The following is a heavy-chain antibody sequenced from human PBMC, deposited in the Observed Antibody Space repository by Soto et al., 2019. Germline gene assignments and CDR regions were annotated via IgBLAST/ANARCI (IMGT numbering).Heavy chain of an antibody. CDR3: ATPYSSSWFSPFDY. CDR2: IGAGYGT. CDR1: GCTFGSYA. J-gene: IGHJ4*02. V-gene: IGHV3-23*01. D-gene: IGHD6-13*01. Sequence: EVQLLESGGGLVQPGGSLRLSCAASGCTFGSYAMSWVRQAPGKGLEWVTSIGAGYGTYYADSVKGRFTISRDNSKNTLYLQMNSLRAEDTAIYYCATPYSSSWFSPFDYWGQGSLVTVSS.